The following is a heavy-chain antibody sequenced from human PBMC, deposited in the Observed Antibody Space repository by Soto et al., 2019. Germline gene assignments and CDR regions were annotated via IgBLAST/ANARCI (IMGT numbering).Heavy chain of an antibody. CDR3: ARDPVSEVGATRRFDY. CDR1: GFTFSDYY. V-gene: IGHV3-11*01. J-gene: IGHJ4*02. CDR2: ISSSGSTI. D-gene: IGHD1-26*01. Sequence: QVQLVESGGGLVKPGGSLRLSCAASGFTFSDYYMSWIRQAPGKGLEWVSYISSSGSTIYYTDSVKGRFTISRYNAKNSLYLQMNSLRAEATAVYYCARDPVSEVGATRRFDYWGQGTLVTVSS.